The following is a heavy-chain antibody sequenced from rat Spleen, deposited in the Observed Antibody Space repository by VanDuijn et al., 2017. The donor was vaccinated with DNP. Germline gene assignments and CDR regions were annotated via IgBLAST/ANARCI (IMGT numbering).Heavy chain of an antibody. J-gene: IGHJ4*01. V-gene: IGHV5-31*01. CDR1: GFSFSYYW. D-gene: IGHD1-12*03. CDR2: LTSNGGAT. Sequence: EVQLMESGGDLVQPGKSLKLSCVASGFSFSYYWMTWVRPVPGKWLEWLASLTSNGGATYYLDSVKCRFTISRDDAQDTLYLQMNSLRSEDTATYYCAREGDYYDGYGDALDAWGQGTSVTVAS. CDR3: AREGDYYDGYGDALDA.